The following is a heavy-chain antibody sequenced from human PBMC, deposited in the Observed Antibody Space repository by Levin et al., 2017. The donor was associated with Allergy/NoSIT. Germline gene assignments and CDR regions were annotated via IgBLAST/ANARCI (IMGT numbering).Heavy chain of an antibody. V-gene: IGHV3-11*01. CDR2: ISSSGGTI. Sequence: SCAASGLIFSDYYLTWIRQAPGKGLEWVSYISSSGGTIYYRDSVKGRFTISRDNTKNSLYLQMNNLRAEDTAVYYCERIMYGTDAFDVWGQGTMVTVSS. J-gene: IGHJ3*01. CDR3: ERIMYGTDAFDV. CDR1: GLIFSDYY. D-gene: IGHD2-8*01.